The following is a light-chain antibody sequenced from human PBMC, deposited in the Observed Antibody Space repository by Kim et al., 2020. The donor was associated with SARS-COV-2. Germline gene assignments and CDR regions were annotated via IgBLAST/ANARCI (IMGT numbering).Light chain of an antibody. J-gene: IGKJ5*01. CDR2: GAS. Sequence: SLSPGERATLSCRASQSISSSLAWYQQKPGQASRVLIYGASARATGIPARFSGSGSGTEFTLTISNLQSEDFAVYYCQQYAYWRAFGQGTRLEIK. CDR3: QQYAYWRA. V-gene: IGKV3-15*01. CDR1: QSISSS.